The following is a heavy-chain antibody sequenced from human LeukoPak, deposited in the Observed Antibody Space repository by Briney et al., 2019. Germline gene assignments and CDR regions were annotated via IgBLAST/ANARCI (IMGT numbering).Heavy chain of an antibody. Sequence: GGSLRLSCAASGFTFSSYSMSWVRQAPGKGLEWASSISSSSYIYYADSVKGRFTISRDNAKNSLYLQMSSLRAEDTAVCYCARGDTYGSGSYWYWGQGTLVTVSS. V-gene: IGHV3-21*01. CDR1: GFTFSSYS. J-gene: IGHJ4*02. CDR3: ARGDTYGSGSYWY. D-gene: IGHD3-10*01. CDR2: ISSSSYI.